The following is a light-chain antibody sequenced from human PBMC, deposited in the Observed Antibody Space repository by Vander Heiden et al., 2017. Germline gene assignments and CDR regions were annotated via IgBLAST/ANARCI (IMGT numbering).Light chain of an antibody. J-gene: IGKJ4*01. V-gene: IGKV3-11*01. CDR1: QSVSSY. Sequence: EIVLTQSPATLSLSPGERATLSCRASQSVSSYLAWYQQKPGQAPRLLIYDASNRATGIPARFSGSGYGTDFTLTISSLEPEDFAVYYCQLRSNWPPVTFGGGTKVEIK. CDR2: DAS. CDR3: QLRSNWPPVT.